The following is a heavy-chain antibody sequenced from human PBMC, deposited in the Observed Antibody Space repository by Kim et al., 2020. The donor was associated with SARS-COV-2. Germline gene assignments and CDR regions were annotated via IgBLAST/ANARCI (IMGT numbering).Heavy chain of an antibody. J-gene: IGHJ5*02. V-gene: IGHV3-7*03. CDR1: GFTFSSYW. CDR3: ARDQGYSSPVDWFDP. CDR2: IKQDGSEK. Sequence: GGSLRLSCAASGFTFSSYWMSWVRQAPGKGLEWVANIKQDGSEKYYVDSVKGRFTISRDNAKNSLYLQMNSLRAEDTAVYYCARDQGYSSPVDWFDPWGQGTLVTVSS. D-gene: IGHD6-13*01.